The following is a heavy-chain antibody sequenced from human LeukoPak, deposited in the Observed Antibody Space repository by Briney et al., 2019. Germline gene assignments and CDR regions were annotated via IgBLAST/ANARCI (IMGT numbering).Heavy chain of an antibody. V-gene: IGHV4-30-4*01. Sequence: SQTLSLTCTVPGGSISSGDYYWSWIRQPPGKGLEWIGYIYYSGSTYYNPSLKSRVTISVDTSKNQFSLKLSSVTAADTAVYYCARSIIVVVPAAPSYYYYGMDVWGQGTTVTVSS. D-gene: IGHD2-2*01. CDR1: GGSISSGDYY. CDR3: ARSIIVVVPAAPSYYYYGMDV. J-gene: IGHJ6*02. CDR2: IYYSGST.